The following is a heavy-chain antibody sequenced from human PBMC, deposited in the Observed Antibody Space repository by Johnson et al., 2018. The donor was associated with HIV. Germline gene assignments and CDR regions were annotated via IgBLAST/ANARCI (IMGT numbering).Heavy chain of an antibody. CDR1: GFTFSSYW. CDR3: YCTDHLGAGSESKGTFDA. V-gene: IGHV3-74*01. Sequence: VQLVESGGGLVQPGGSLRLSCAASGFTFSSYWMHWVRQAPGKGLVWVSRINSDGSSTSYADSVKGRFTISRDNAKNTLYLQMTSPRQDDTAVYSCYCTDHLGAGSESKGTFDAWGQGTMVTVSS. D-gene: IGHD3-10*01. J-gene: IGHJ3*01. CDR2: INSDGSST.